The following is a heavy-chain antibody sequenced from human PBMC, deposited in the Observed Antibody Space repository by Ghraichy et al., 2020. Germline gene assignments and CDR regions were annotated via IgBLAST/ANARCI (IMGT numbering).Heavy chain of an antibody. Sequence: SETLSLTCTVSGGSISSGDYYWSWIRQPPGKGLEWIGYIYYSGSTYYNPSLKSRVTISVDTSKNQFSLKLSSVTAADTAVYYCARLPRLLNYFDYWGQGTLVTVSS. D-gene: IGHD3-22*01. V-gene: IGHV4-30-4*01. CDR3: ARLPRLLNYFDY. CDR1: GGSISSGDYY. CDR2: IYYSGST. J-gene: IGHJ4*02.